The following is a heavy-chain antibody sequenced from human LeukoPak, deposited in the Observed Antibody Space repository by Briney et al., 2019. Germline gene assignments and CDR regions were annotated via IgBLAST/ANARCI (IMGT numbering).Heavy chain of an antibody. V-gene: IGHV3-7*04. CDR3: SGGSRFVDY. CDR1: GFIFSSYW. D-gene: IGHD3-10*01. Sequence: GGSLRLSCAASGFIFSSYWMSWVRQAPGKGLEWVANIKQDGSEKYYVDSVKGRFTISRDNAKNSLFLQMNSLRVEDTAVYYCSGGSRFVDYWGQGTLVTVSS. CDR2: IKQDGSEK. J-gene: IGHJ4*02.